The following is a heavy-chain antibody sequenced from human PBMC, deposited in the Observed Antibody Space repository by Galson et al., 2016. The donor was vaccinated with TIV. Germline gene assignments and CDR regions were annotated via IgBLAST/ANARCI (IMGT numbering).Heavy chain of an antibody. CDR2: IYQSGTA. D-gene: IGHD3-10*01. Sequence: SETLSLTCTVSGDSIRSHYWSWIRQTPGKGPQWIGYIYQSGTAYYNPSLKRRVTISVDTSKNQFSLNLNSVTATDTAVYYCARHFLWLGDLAWFDPWGQGTLVTVSS. CDR3: ARHFLWLGDLAWFDP. V-gene: IGHV4-59*08. CDR1: GDSIRSHY. J-gene: IGHJ5*02.